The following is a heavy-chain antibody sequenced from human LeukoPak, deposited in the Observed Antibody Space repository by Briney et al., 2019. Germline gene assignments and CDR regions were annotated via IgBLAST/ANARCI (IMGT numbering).Heavy chain of an antibody. CDR1: GFILSSYT. Sequence: GGSLRLSCAASGFILSSYTMNWVRQAPGRGLERVSSIGTSTSYIFYADSVKGRFTMSRDNAMNSVYLHMNSLRAEDTAVYYCARGWSDGMDVWGQGTTATVSS. CDR2: IGTSTSYI. V-gene: IGHV3-21*01. D-gene: IGHD3-3*01. CDR3: ARGWSDGMDV. J-gene: IGHJ6*02.